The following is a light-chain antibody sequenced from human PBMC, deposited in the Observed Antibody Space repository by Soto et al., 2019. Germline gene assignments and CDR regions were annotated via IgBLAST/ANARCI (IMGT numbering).Light chain of an antibody. CDR1: SSDVGGYNY. Sequence: QSVLTQPASVSGSPGQSITISCTGTSSDVGGYNYVSWYQLHPGKAPKLMVHDVSNRPSGVSNRFSGSKSGNTASLTISGLQAEDEADYYCSSYTSSSTVVFGGGTQLTVL. J-gene: IGLJ2*01. CDR2: DVS. V-gene: IGLV2-14*01. CDR3: SSYTSSSTVV.